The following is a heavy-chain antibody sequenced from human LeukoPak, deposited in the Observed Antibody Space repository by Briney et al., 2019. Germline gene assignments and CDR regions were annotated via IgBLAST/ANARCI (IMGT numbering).Heavy chain of an antibody. CDR3: VRYCNSGGCYSA. CDR1: GYTFSGYY. V-gene: IGHV1-2*02. J-gene: IGHJ5*02. D-gene: IGHD2-15*01. CDR2: INPNSGGT. Sequence: ASVKVSCKASGYTFSGYYIHWVRQAPGQRLEWVGWINPNSGGTNSAQKFQGRVTMTRDTSISTAYMDLSRLRSDDTALYYCVRYCNSGGCYSAWGQGTLVTVSS.